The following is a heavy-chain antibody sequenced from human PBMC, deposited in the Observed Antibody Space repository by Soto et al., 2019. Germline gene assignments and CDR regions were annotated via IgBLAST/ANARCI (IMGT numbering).Heavy chain of an antibody. V-gene: IGHV1-18*04. J-gene: IGHJ4*02. CDR3: ARAAYGGNFRVSGFDY. D-gene: IGHD4-17*01. CDR1: GYTFTSYG. CDR2: ISAYNGNT. Sequence: QVQLVQSGAEVKKPGASVKVSCKASGYTFTSYGISWVRQAPGQGLEWMGWISAYNGNTNYAQKLQGRVTMTTDTSTSTAYMELRSLRSDDTVVYYCARAAYGGNFRVSGFDYWGQGTLVTVSS.